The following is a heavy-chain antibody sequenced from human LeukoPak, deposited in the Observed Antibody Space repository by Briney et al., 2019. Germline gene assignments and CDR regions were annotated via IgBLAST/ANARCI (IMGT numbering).Heavy chain of an antibody. V-gene: IGHV4-4*02. CDR2: VSVSGLS. J-gene: IGHJ4*02. CDR1: GGSITTTNF. Sequence: SGTLSLTCGVSGGSITTTNFWSWARQTPGQGLEWIGKVSVSGLSDYTPSLTGRVTMSLSTPKNHLSLKLTSVTPADTAVYYCTRENAAFSPFGYWGQGTLVTV. D-gene: IGHD6-25*01. CDR3: TRENAAFSPFGY.